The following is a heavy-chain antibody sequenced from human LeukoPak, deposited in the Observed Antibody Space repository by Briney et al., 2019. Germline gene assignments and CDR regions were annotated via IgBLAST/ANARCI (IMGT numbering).Heavy chain of an antibody. CDR1: GFSFSSYV. CDR3: ARKATLTGIPGWSDP. CDR2: ISGNGGST. D-gene: IGHD2-21*02. Sequence: PGGSLRLSCVASGFSFSSYVMNWVRQAPGTGLEWVSAISGNGGSTYYADSVKGRFTISRDNSKNTLSLQMNSLRAEDTAVYYCARKATLTGIPGWSDPWGQGTLVTVSS. J-gene: IGHJ5*02. V-gene: IGHV3-23*01.